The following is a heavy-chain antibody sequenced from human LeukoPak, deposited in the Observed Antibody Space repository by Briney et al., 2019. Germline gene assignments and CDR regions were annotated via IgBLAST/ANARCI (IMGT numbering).Heavy chain of an antibody. J-gene: IGHJ4*02. D-gene: IGHD2-2*01. CDR2: IYYSGST. CDR1: GGSISSSSYY. Sequence: SETLSLTCTVSGGSISSSSYYWGWIRQPPGTGQEWIGSIYYSGSTYYNPSLKSRVTISVDTSKNQFSLKLSSVTAADTAVYYCARHRFAYLEPAANYFDYWGQGTLVTVSS. V-gene: IGHV4-39*01. CDR3: ARHRFAYLEPAANYFDY.